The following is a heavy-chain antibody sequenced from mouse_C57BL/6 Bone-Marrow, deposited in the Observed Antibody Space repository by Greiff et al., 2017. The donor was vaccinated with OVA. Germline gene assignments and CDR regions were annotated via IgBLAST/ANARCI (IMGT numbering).Heavy chain of an antibody. V-gene: IGHV1-81*01. Sequence: VQLQQSGAELARPGASVKLSCKASGYTFTSYGISWVKQRTGQGLEWIGEIYPRSGNTYYNEKFKGKATLTADKSSSTAYMELRSLTSEDSAVYFCARGVYYYGREAYWGQGTLVTVSA. J-gene: IGHJ3*01. CDR3: ARGVYYYGREAY. CDR2: IYPRSGNT. D-gene: IGHD1-1*01. CDR1: GYTFTSYG.